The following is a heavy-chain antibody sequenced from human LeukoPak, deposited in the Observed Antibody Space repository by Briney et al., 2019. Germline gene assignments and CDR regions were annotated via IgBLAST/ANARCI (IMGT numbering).Heavy chain of an antibody. V-gene: IGHV3-23*01. CDR2: ISGSGVIT. J-gene: IGHJ4*02. CDR3: AKDGLVVEQFDY. D-gene: IGHD3-22*01. CDR1: GFTFTSYA. Sequence: GGSLRLSCAASGFTFTSYAMSWVRQAPGKGLEWVSAISGSGVITYYADSVKGRFTISTDNSKNTLYLQMNSLRAEDTVVYYCAKDGLVVEQFDYWGQGTLVTVS.